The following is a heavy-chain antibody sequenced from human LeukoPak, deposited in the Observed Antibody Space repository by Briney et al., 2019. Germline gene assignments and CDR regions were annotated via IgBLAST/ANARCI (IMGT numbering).Heavy chain of an antibody. CDR2: IWYDGSNK. V-gene: IGHV3-33*01. CDR1: GFTFSSYG. CDR3: ARGLVPGFLDY. D-gene: IGHD4-11*01. J-gene: IGHJ4*02. Sequence: PGGSLRLSCAASGFTFSSYGMHWVRQAPGKGLEWVAVIWYDGSNKYNADSVKGRLTISRDNSKNTLYLEMNSLRAEDTAVYYCARGLVPGFLDYWGQGTPVTVSS.